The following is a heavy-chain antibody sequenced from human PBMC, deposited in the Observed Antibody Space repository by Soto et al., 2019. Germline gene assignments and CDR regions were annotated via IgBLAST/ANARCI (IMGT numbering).Heavy chain of an antibody. D-gene: IGHD3-16*01. J-gene: IGHJ6*02. V-gene: IGHV3-9*01. Sequence: EMQLVESGGGVVQPGMSLRLSCAASGFTFDDYAMYWVRQVPGKGLEWVSGISWNSGRIGYADSVKGRFTISRDNAKNSLYLQMNILRPEDTALYYCTKARLWGGDGYNSYYYNAMDVWGQGTTVTVSS. CDR1: GFTFDDYA. CDR2: ISWNSGRI. CDR3: TKARLWGGDGYNSYYYNAMDV.